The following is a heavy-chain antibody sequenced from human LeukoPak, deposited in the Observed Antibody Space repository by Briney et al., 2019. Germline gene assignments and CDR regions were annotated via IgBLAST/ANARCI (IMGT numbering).Heavy chain of an antibody. CDR3: ARKKDDYFDY. V-gene: IGHV3-23*01. J-gene: IGHJ4*02. Sequence: QPGGSRRLSCAASGFTFSSYAMSWVRQAPGKGLEWVSGISGSGGSTYYADSVRGRFTISRDDAKNSLYLQMNSLRAEDTAVYYCARKKDDYFDYWGRGSRVAVSS. CDR1: GFTFSSYA. CDR2: ISGSGGST.